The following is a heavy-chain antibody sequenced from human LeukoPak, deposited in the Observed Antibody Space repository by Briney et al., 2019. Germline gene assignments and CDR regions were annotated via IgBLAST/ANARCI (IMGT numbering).Heavy chain of an antibody. CDR3: ARDLRAIAAAVFDY. V-gene: IGHV3-30-3*01. Sequence: GGSLRLSCAASGFTFSSYAMHWVRQAPGKGLGWVAVISSDGSNKYYADSVKGRFTISRDNSKNTLYLQMNSLRAEDTAVYYCARDLRAIAAAVFDYWGQGSLVTVSS. CDR1: GFTFSSYA. CDR2: ISSDGSNK. D-gene: IGHD6-13*01. J-gene: IGHJ4*02.